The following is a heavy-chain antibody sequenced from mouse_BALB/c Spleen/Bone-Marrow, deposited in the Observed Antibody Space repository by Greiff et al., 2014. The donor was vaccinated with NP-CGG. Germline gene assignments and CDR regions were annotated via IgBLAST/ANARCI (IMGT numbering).Heavy chain of an antibody. V-gene: IGHV1-18*01. Sequence: VQLQQSGPELVKPGASMKISCKASGYSFTVYTMNWVRQSHGKNLEWIGLTNPYNGGTIYNQKFKGKATLTVDKSSSTAYMELLSLTSEDSAVYYCARPGRYDGAWFAYWGQGTLVTVSA. D-gene: IGHD2-14*01. CDR2: TNPYNGGT. CDR1: GYSFTVYT. J-gene: IGHJ3*01. CDR3: ARPGRYDGAWFAY.